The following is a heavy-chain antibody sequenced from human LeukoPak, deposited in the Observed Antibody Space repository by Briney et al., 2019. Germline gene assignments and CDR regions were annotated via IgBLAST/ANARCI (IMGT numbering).Heavy chain of an antibody. CDR3: AKHLWFGESKDYFDY. D-gene: IGHD3-10*01. J-gene: IGHJ4*02. V-gene: IGHV3-23*01. CDR1: GFTFSSYA. Sequence: GGSLRLSCAASGFTFSSYAMNWVRQAPGKGLEWVSAISGSGRSTYYADSVKGRFTISRDNSKNTLYLQMNSLRAEDTAIYYCAKHLWFGESKDYFDYWGQGTLVTVSS. CDR2: ISGSGRST.